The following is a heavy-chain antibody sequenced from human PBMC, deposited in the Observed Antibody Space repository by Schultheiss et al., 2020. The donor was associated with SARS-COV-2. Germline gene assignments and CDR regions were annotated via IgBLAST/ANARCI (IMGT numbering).Heavy chain of an antibody. D-gene: IGHD2-2*01. CDR3: ARDGPGDCSSTSCYQSYMDV. Sequence: GGSLRLSCAASGFTFSSYWMSWVRQAPGKGLEWVSVIYSGGSTYYADSVKGRFTISRDNSKNTLYLQMNSLRAEDTAVYYCARDGPGDCSSTSCYQSYMDVWGKGTTVTVSS. J-gene: IGHJ6*03. CDR2: IYSGGST. CDR1: GFTFSSYW. V-gene: IGHV3-66*01.